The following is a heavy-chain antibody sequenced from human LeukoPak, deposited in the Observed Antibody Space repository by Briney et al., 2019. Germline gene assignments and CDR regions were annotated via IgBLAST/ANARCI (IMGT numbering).Heavy chain of an antibody. V-gene: IGHV4-61*02. CDR2: IYTSGST. J-gene: IGHJ4*02. CDR1: GGSISSSSYY. D-gene: IGHD4-11*01. Sequence: SETLSLTCTVSGGSISSSSYYWSWIRQPAGKGLEWIGRIYTSGSTNYNPSLKSRVTMSVDTSKNQFSLKLSSVTAADTAVYYCARDLVTTRDYYFDYWGRGTLVTVSS. CDR3: ARDLVTTRDYYFDY.